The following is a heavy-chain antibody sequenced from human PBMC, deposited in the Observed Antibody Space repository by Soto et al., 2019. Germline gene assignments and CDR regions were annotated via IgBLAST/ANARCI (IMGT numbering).Heavy chain of an antibody. CDR3: ARQARYGDYGTGWFDP. V-gene: IGHV5-51*01. CDR2: IYPGDSDT. Sequence: GESLKISCKGSGYSFTSYWIGWVRQMPGKGLEWMGIIYPGDSDTSYSPSFQGKVTISADKSINIAYLQWSSLKASDTAMYYCARQARYGDYGTGWFDPWGQGTLVTVSS. CDR1: GYSFTSYW. J-gene: IGHJ5*02. D-gene: IGHD4-17*01.